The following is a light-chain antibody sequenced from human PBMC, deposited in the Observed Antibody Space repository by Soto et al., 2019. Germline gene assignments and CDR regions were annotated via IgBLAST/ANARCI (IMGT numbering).Light chain of an antibody. V-gene: IGKV2-30*01. CDR1: QSLLYEDDNTY. CDR2: RVS. Sequence: DAVMTQSPLFLSVTLGQSASIFCGSSQSLLYEDDNTYLHWFHQRPGQSPRRLIYRVSIRDSGVPDRFSGSGAGTDFKLEISRVEAEDVGVYFCMQGTHWPYTFGQGTRLEI. J-gene: IGKJ2*01. CDR3: MQGTHWPYT.